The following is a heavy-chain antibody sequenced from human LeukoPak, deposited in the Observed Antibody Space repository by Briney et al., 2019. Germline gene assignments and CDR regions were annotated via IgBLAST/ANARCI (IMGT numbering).Heavy chain of an antibody. J-gene: IGHJ3*02. CDR3: AKDPGGYYGSGSYYIDAFDI. Sequence: TGGSLRLSCAASGFTFRSYAMRWVRQAPGKGLEWVSFISGGGGSTYYADSVKGRFTISRDNSKNTLYLQMNSLRAEDTAVYYCAKDPGGYYGSGSYYIDAFDIWGQGTMVTVSS. CDR2: ISGGGGST. V-gene: IGHV3-23*01. D-gene: IGHD3-10*01. CDR1: GFTFRSYA.